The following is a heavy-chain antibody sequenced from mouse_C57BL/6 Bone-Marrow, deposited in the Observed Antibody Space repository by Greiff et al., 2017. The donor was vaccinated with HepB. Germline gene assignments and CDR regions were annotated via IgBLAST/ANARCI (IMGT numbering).Heavy chain of an antibody. Sequence: EVKLVESGPGLVKPSQSLSLTCSVTGYSITSGYYWNWIRQFPGNKLEWMGYISYDGSNNYNPSLKNRISITRDTSKNQFFLKLNSVTTVDTATYYCARGGLRRDYYAMDYWGQGTSVTVSS. CDR2: ISYDGSN. CDR3: ARGGLRRDYYAMDY. J-gene: IGHJ4*01. CDR1: GYSITSGYY. V-gene: IGHV3-6*01. D-gene: IGHD2-4*01.